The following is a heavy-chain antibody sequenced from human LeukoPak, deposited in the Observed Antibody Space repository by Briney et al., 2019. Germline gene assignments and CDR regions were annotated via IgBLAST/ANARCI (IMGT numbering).Heavy chain of an antibody. Sequence: GGSLRLSCAASGFTFDDYAMHWVRQAPGKGLEWVSGISWNSGSIGYADSVKGRFTISRDNAKNSLYLQMNSLRAEDTAVYYCARDLRQQLVDSRWFDPWGQGTLVTVSS. CDR3: ARDLRQQLVDSRWFDP. D-gene: IGHD6-13*01. J-gene: IGHJ5*02. CDR2: ISWNSGSI. CDR1: GFTFDDYA. V-gene: IGHV3-9*01.